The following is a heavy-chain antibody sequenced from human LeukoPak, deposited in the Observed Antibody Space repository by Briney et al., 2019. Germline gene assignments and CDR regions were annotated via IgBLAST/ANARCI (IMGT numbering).Heavy chain of an antibody. J-gene: IGHJ4*02. CDR1: GYTLTELS. D-gene: IGHD4-17*01. Sequence: GASVKVSCKVSGYTLTELSMHWVRQAPGKGLEWMGSFDPEDGETIYAQKFQGRVTMTEDTSTDTAYMELSSLRSEGTAVYYCARLFATVTTGYFDYWGQGILVTVSS. CDR3: ARLFATVTTGYFDY. V-gene: IGHV1-24*01. CDR2: FDPEDGET.